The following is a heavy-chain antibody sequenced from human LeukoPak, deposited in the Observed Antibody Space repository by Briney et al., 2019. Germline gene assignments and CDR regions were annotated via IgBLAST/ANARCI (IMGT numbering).Heavy chain of an antibody. CDR1: GGSISSGGYY. Sequence: SEILSLTCTVSGGSISSGGYYWSWIRQHPGKGLEWIGYIYYSGTTYYNPSLKSRVTISVDTSKNQFSLKLTSLTAADTAVYYCARDRSSWGLDCWGQGTLVTVSS. J-gene: IGHJ4*02. D-gene: IGHD3-16*01. V-gene: IGHV4-31*03. CDR3: ARDRSSWGLDC. CDR2: IYYSGTT.